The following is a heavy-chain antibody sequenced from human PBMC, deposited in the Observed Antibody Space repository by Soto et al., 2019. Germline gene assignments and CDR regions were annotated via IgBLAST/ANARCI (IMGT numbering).Heavy chain of an antibody. V-gene: IGHV3-11*06. CDR3: ARMSSSSFYDYVWGSPPIYYFDY. CDR2: ISSSSSYT. D-gene: IGHD3-16*01. J-gene: IGHJ4*02. Sequence: GGSLRLSCAASGFTFSDYYMSWIRQAPGKGLEWVSYISSSSSYTNYADSVKGRFTISRENAKNSLYLQMNSLRAEGTAVYYCARMSSSSFYDYVWGSPPIYYFDYWGQGTLVTVSS. CDR1: GFTFSDYY.